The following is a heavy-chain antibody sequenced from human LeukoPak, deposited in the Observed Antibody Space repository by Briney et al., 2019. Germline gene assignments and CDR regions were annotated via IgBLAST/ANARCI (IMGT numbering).Heavy chain of an antibody. Sequence: GGSLRLSCAASGFTFDDYAMHWVRQAPGKGLEWVSGISWNSGSIGYADSVKGRFTISRDNAKNSVYLQMNSLRAEDTAVYYCGSMVREGEDYWGQGTMVTVSS. D-gene: IGHD3-10*01. J-gene: IGHJ4*02. V-gene: IGHV3-9*01. CDR1: GFTFDDYA. CDR2: ISWNSGSI. CDR3: GSMVREGEDY.